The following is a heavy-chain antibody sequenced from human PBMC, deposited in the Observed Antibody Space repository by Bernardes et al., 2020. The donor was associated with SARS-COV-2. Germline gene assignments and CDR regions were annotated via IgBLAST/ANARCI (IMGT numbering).Heavy chain of an antibody. D-gene: IGHD3-16*02. CDR1: GFFFRNAW. V-gene: IGHV3-15*01. J-gene: IGHJ4*02. CDR2: IKSTSDGETT. Sequence: GGSLRLSCGASGFFFRNAWMSWVRRAPGKGLEWVGRIKSTSDGETTDYAAPVKGRFTISRDDSKGEDLQGTLYLQMNSLKTEDTAVYYCTTDGLGADYVWGSWRYGTLGRLWGQGTRVTVSS. CDR3: TTDGLGADYVWGSWRYGTLGRL.